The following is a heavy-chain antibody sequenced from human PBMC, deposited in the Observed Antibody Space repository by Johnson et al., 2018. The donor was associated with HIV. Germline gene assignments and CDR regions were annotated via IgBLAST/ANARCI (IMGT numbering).Heavy chain of an antibody. V-gene: IGHV3-30-3*01. Sequence: QVQLVESGGGVVQPGRSLRLSCAASGFTFSSYAMHWVRQAPGKGLEWVAVISYDGRNEYYADSVKGRFTISTDNSKNTLYLQMNSLRAEETAVYYCARELRGPDAFDIWGQGTMVTVSS. J-gene: IGHJ3*02. CDR1: GFTFSSYA. CDR3: ARELRGPDAFDI. CDR2: ISYDGRNE.